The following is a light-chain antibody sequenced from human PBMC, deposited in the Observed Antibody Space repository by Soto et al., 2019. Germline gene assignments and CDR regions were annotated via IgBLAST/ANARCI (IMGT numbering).Light chain of an antibody. J-gene: IGLJ1*01. CDR2: DVN. Sequence: QSALTQPPSASGSPGQSVTISCTESSSDVSGYKYVSWYQQHPGKAPKLMIYDVNKRPSGVPDRFSGSKSGTTASLTVSGLQAEDEADYYCSSHAVSNGYVFGTGTKVTVL. CDR3: SSHAVSNGYV. V-gene: IGLV2-8*01. CDR1: SSDVSGYKY.